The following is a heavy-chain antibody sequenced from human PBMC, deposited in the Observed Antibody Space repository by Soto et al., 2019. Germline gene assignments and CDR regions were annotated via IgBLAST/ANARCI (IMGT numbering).Heavy chain of an antibody. CDR3: ARDWTGDACPCLDV. D-gene: IGHD3-3*01. Sequence: EVQLVESGGGLVQPGGSLRLSCAAAGFTFSNYALTWVRQSPGKGLEWVSTFSGSGGSTYYADSVRGRVTISRANSKNTLFLQMNSLRVEDTAIYYCARDWTGDACPCLDVWGHGTTVCVCS. CDR1: GFTFSNYA. CDR2: FSGSGGST. V-gene: IGHV3-23*04. J-gene: IGHJ6*02.